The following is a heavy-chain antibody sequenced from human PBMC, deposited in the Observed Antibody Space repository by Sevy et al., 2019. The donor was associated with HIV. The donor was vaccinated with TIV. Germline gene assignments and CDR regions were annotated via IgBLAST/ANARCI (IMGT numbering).Heavy chain of an antibody. CDR2: MKKDGSEE. D-gene: IGHD5-18*01. CDR1: GFSFSIYW. Sequence: GGSLRLSCAASGFSFSIYWMSWVRQAPGKGLEWVATMKKDGSEEDYVDSVKGGFTISGDNAKNSVFLQMNSMSAEETAVYYCVREGLGGYSYSLDYWGHGTLVTVAS. CDR3: VREGLGGYSYSLDY. V-gene: IGHV3-7*01. J-gene: IGHJ4*01.